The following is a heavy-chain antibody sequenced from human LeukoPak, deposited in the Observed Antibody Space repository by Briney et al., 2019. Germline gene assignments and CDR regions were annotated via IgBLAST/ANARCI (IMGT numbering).Heavy chain of an antibody. CDR3: TGDLWSGSRDY. CDR1: GFTFSDSA. V-gene: IGHV3-73*01. J-gene: IGHJ4*02. D-gene: IGHD3-3*01. Sequence: GGSLRLSCAASGFTFSDSAIHWVRQPSGKGLEWVGRIKGKANSYATAYAASVKGRFTMSRDDSKNTAYLQMNSLKSEDTALYYCTGDLWSGSRDYWGQGTLVTVSS. CDR2: IKGKANSYAT.